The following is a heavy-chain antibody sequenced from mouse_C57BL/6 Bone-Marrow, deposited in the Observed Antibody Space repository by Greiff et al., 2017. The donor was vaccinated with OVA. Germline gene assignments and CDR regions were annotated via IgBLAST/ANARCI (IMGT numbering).Heavy chain of an antibody. CDR2: LNPSNGGI. CDR3: ARGRDMDY. J-gene: IGHJ2*01. D-gene: IGHD3-3*01. V-gene: IGHV1-53*01. Sequence: VQLQQPGTELVKPGASVKLSCKASGYTFTSYWMHWLKQRPGQGLEWIGNLNPSNGGINYNEKFKSKATLTVDKSYRPAYMQLSSLRSEDTAVYYCARGRDMDYWGQGTALTVSS. CDR1: GYTFTSYW.